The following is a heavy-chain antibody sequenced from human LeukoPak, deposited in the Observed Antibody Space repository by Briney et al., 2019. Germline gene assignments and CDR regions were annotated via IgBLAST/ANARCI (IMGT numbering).Heavy chain of an antibody. CDR3: AKLHYESGSYRHFDY. Sequence: GGSLRLSCAASGFTFSSYAMSWVRQGPGKGLEWVSALSSGGSNTYYVDSVKGRFTISRDNSKNTLDLQMNSLRAEDTAVYYCAKLHYESGSYRHFDYWGQGTLVTVSS. J-gene: IGHJ4*02. D-gene: IGHD1-26*01. CDR2: LSSGGSNT. V-gene: IGHV3-23*01. CDR1: GFTFSSYA.